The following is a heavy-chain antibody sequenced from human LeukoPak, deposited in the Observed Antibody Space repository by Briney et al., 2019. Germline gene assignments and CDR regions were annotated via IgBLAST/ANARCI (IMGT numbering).Heavy chain of an antibody. Sequence: GGSLRLSCAASGFTFSDYYMSWIRQAPGKGLEWVSYISSSGSTIYYADSVKGRFTISRDNAKNSLYLQMNSLRAEDTAVYYCARVGRTCCGGDCYLYYYGMDVWGQGTTVTVSS. D-gene: IGHD2-21*02. CDR1: GFTFSDYY. V-gene: IGHV3-11*01. CDR2: ISSSGSTI. CDR3: ARVGRTCCGGDCYLYYYGMDV. J-gene: IGHJ6*02.